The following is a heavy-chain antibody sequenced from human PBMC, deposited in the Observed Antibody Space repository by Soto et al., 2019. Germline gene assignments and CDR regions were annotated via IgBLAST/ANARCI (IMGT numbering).Heavy chain of an antibody. Sequence: GGSLRLSCAASGFMFSAYTMNWVRQAPGKGLEWLSSVSDDSSYIDYADSLRGRFTVSRDNARNSLYLQIDSLGAEDTAVYYCATPYYFNHWGPGTLVTVSS. CDR2: VSDDSSYI. CDR1: GFMFSAYT. V-gene: IGHV3-21*06. D-gene: IGHD3-16*01. J-gene: IGHJ1*01. CDR3: ATPYYFNH.